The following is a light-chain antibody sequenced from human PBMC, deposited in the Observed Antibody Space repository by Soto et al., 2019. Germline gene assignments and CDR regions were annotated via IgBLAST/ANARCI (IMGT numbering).Light chain of an antibody. J-gene: IGKJ2*01. V-gene: IGKV1-5*03. CDR2: KAS. Sequence: DIQMTQSPSTLSASVGDRVTITCRASQSVSSWLAWYQQKPGKDPKVLIYKASSLESGVPSRFSGSGSGTEFTLTISSLQPDDFATYYCQHYSIYPYAFGQGTQLEIK. CDR3: QHYSIYPYA. CDR1: QSVSSW.